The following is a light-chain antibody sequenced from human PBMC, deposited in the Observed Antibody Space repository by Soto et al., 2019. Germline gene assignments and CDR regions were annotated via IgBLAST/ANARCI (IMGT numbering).Light chain of an antibody. J-gene: IGLJ2*01. CDR1: SGDIGAYKH. V-gene: IGLV2-14*01. CDR3: SSYTTTSPLV. Sequence: QSALTQPASVSGSPGQSISISCAGTSGDIGAYKHVSWYQQHPGKAPKLLIYEVSNRPAGVSNRFSGSKSGNTASLTISSLQAEDEADYYCSSYTTTSPLVFGGGTKVTVL. CDR2: EVS.